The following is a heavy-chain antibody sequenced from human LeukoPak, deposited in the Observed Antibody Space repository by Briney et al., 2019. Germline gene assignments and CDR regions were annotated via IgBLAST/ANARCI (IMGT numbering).Heavy chain of an antibody. J-gene: IGHJ6*02. D-gene: IGHD2-2*01. CDR2: ISSSSNYI. CDR3: ARIGYCSSTSCYFYYYGMDV. CDR1: GFTFSSYS. V-gene: IGHV3-21*04. Sequence: GGSLRLSCAASGFTFSSYSMNWVRQAPGKGLEWVSSISSSSNYIYYADSVKGRFTISRDNSKNTLYLQMNSLRAEDTAVYYCARIGYCSSTSCYFYYYGMDVWGQGTTVTVSS.